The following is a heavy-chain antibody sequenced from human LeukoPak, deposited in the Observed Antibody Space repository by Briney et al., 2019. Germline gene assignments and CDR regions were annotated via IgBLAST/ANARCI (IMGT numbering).Heavy chain of an antibody. J-gene: IGHJ5*02. V-gene: IGHV4-39*01. CDR3: ARHPVIWPQYPS. CDR2: IYYSGST. D-gene: IGHD5-24*01. CDR1: GGSISSSNYY. Sequence: SETLSLTCTVSGGSISSSNYYWGWIRQPPGKGLEWIGSIYYSGSTYYNPSLKSRVTISVDTSKNQFSLKLSSVTAADTAVYYCARHPVIWPQYPSWGQGTLVTVSS.